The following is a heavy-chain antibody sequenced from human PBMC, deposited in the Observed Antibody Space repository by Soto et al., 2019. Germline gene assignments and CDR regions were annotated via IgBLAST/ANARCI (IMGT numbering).Heavy chain of an antibody. CDR1: GGTFSSYA. CDR2: IIPIFGTA. Sequence: QVQLVQSGAEVKKPGSSVKVSCKASGGTFSSYAISWVRQAPGQGLEWMGGIIPIFGTANYAQKFQGRVTIXAXDXXSTAYMELSSVRSEDTAVYYCARDSPDVRFLEWSDWGQGTLVTVSS. D-gene: IGHD3-3*01. J-gene: IGHJ4*02. V-gene: IGHV1-69*12. CDR3: ARDSPDVRFLEWSD.